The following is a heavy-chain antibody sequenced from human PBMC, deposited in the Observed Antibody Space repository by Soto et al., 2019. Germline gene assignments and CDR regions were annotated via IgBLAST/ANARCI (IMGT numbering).Heavy chain of an antibody. D-gene: IGHD2-2*02. Sequence: SETLSLTCTVSGGSISSSSYYWGWIRQPPGKGLEWIGSIYYSGSTYYNPSLKSRVTISVDTSKNQFSMKLSSETAADTAVYFCVSSSYCSSTSCYRSDYYYMDVWGKGTTVTVSS. V-gene: IGHV4-39*01. CDR2: IYYSGST. J-gene: IGHJ6*03. CDR3: VSSSYCSSTSCYRSDYYYMDV. CDR1: GGSISSSSYY.